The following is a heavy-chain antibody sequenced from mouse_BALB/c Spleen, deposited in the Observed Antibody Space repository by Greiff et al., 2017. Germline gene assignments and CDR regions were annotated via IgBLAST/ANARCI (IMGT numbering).Heavy chain of an antibody. Sequence: QVQLKESGAELVRPGASVTLSCKASGYTFTDYEMHWVKQTPVHGLEWIGAIDPETGGTAYNQKFKGKATLTADKSSSTAYMELRSLTSEDSAVYYCKRRSTYGNYDYYAMDYWGQGTSVTVSS. CDR1: GYTFTDYE. CDR2: IDPETGGT. CDR3: KRRSTYGNYDYYAMDY. D-gene: IGHD2-1*01. J-gene: IGHJ4*01. V-gene: IGHV1-15*01.